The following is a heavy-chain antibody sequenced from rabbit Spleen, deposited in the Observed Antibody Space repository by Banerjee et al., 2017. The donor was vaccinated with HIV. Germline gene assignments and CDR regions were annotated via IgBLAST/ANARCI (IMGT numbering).Heavy chain of an antibody. D-gene: IGHD1-1*01. V-gene: IGHV1S40*01. Sequence: QSLEESGGDLVKPGASLTLTCTASGVSFSSNYYMCWVRQAPGKGLEWIGCINTKSGENVYAIWAKGRFTISKTSSTTVTLQMSSLTAADTATYFCARDLTNVIGWNFNLWGPGTLVTVS. CDR3: ARDLTNVIGWNFNL. CDR2: INTKSGEN. CDR1: GVSFSSNYY. J-gene: IGHJ4*01.